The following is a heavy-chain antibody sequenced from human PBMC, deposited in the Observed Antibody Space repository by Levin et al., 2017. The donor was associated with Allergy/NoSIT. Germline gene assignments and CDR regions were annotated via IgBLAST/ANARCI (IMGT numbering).Heavy chain of an antibody. Sequence: AGGSLRLSCAASGFTFSSYGMHWVRQAPGKGLEWVAVISYDGSNKYYADSVKGRFTISRDNSKNTLYLQMNSLRAEDTAVYYCAKDLDCTNGVGTGLFDYWGQGTLVTVSS. V-gene: IGHV3-30*18. CDR3: AKDLDCTNGVGTGLFDY. CDR2: ISYDGSNK. D-gene: IGHD2-8*01. CDR1: GFTFSSYG. J-gene: IGHJ4*02.